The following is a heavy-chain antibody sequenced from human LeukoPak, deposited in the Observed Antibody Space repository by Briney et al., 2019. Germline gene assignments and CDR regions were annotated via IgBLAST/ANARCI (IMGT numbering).Heavy chain of an antibody. V-gene: IGHV1-2*02. D-gene: IGHD4-23*01. CDR2: INPNSGGT. J-gene: IGHJ4*02. CDR1: GYTFTGYY. Sequence: ASVNDSCKASGYTFTGYYMHWVRQAPGQGLEWMGWINPNSGGTNYAQKFQGRVTMTRDTSISTAYMQLSRLRSDDTAVYYCARGMTTVVTPGVYWGQGTLVTVSS. CDR3: ARGMTTVVTPGVY.